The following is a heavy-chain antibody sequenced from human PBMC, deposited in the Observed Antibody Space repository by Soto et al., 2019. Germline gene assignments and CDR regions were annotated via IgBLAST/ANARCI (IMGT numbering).Heavy chain of an antibody. Sequence: SETLSLTCTVSGGSISSYYWSWIRQPPGKGLEWIGYIYYSGSTNYNPSLKSRVTISVDTSKNQFSLKLSSVTAADTAVYYCARRIPHYDILTGYYGCFDYWGQGTLVTVSS. CDR2: IYYSGST. V-gene: IGHV4-59*01. CDR3: ARRIPHYDILTGYYGCFDY. D-gene: IGHD3-9*01. J-gene: IGHJ4*02. CDR1: GGSISSYY.